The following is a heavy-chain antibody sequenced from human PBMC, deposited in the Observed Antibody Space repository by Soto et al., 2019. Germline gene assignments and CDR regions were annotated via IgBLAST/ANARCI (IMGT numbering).Heavy chain of an antibody. CDR2: ISSDGGT. D-gene: IGHD6-19*01. Sequence: GGSLRLSWAASAFIVRSNYMSWVRQAPGKGLEWVSTISSDGGTYYTDSVKGRFAISRDNSKNTLYPQMNGLTAEDTAVYYCARDVMSVAGSADSRGQGALGTVPQ. J-gene: IGHJ4*02. CDR1: AFIVRSNY. V-gene: IGHV3-53*01. CDR3: ARDVMSVAGSADS.